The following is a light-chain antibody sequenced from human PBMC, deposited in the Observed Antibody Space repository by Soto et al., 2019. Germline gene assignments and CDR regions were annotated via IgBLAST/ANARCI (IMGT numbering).Light chain of an antibody. CDR3: QQLNSYPRVT. Sequence: DIQLTQSPSFLSASVGDRVTITCRASQGISSYLAWYQQKPGKAPKLLIYAASTLQSGVPSRFSGSGSGTEFTLTISSLQLEDFATYYCQQLNSYPRVTFGPGTKVDIK. CDR2: AAS. V-gene: IGKV1-9*01. CDR1: QGISSY. J-gene: IGKJ3*01.